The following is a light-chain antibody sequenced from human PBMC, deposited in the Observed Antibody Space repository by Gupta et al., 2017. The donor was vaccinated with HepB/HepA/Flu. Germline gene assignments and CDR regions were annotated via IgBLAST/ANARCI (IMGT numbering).Light chain of an antibody. V-gene: IGLV2-14*03. CDR3: MSDTSYTIRV. J-gene: IGLJ2*01. CDR1: NSDVGAYNY. Sequence: QSALTQPASVSGSPGQSITISCTGTNSDVGAYNYVSWYQQHPGKAPKLMIYDVTNRPSGVSNRFSGSKSGNTASLIISGLQPEDEADYYCMSDTSYTIRVFGGGTKLTVL. CDR2: DVT.